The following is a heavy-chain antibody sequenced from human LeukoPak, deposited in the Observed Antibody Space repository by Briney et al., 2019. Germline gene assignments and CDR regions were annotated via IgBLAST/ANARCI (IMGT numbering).Heavy chain of an antibody. CDR2: INHNGNT. D-gene: IGHD3-10*01. V-gene: IGHV4-34*01. Sequence: EPSETLFLTCGVSGGSFSTFYWNWIRQHPGKGLEWIGEINHNGNTNYNPSLKGRVTLSVDKSKNQFSLKLRSVTAADTALYYCATVAIRAEFHFDHWGQGLLVTVSS. J-gene: IGHJ4*02. CDR3: ATVAIRAEFHFDH. CDR1: GGSFSTFY.